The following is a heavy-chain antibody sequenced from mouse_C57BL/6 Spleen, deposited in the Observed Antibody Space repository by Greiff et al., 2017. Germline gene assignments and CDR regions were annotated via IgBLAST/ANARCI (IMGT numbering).Heavy chain of an antibody. V-gene: IGHV14-4*01. CDR3: TTLDYGHLDY. J-gene: IGHJ2*01. CDR2: IAPENGDT. D-gene: IGHD1-2*01. CDR1: GFNIKDDY. Sequence: VQLQQSGAELVRPGASVKLSCTASGFNIKDDYLHWVKPRPEQGLEWIGRIAPENGDTAYASKFQGKATITADTSSNTAYLQLSSLTSEDTAVYYCTTLDYGHLDYWGQGTTLTVSS.